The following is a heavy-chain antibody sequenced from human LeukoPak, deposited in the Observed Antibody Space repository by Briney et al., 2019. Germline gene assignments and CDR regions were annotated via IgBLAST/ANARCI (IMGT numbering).Heavy chain of an antibody. V-gene: IGHV3-7*05. CDR3: ARDKSYGDSEDY. CDR2: INRDGSEK. D-gene: IGHD4-17*01. CDR1: GFTLSTYW. Sequence: GSLRLSCAASGFTLSTYWMSWVRQAPGKGLEWVANINRDGSEKYYVDSVKGRFAVSRDNAKNSLYLQMNSLRAEDTAVYYCARDKSYGDSEDYWGQGTLVTVSS. J-gene: IGHJ4*02.